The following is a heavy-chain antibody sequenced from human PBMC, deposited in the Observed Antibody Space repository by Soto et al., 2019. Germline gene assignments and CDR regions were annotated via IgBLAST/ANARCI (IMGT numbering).Heavy chain of an antibody. Sequence: GGSLRLSCAASGFTFSSYSMNWVRQAPGKGLEWVSSISSSSSYIYYADSVKGRFTISRDNAKNSLYLQMNSLRAEDTAVYYCAKKGIAAAGPGTFDYWGQGTLVTVSS. V-gene: IGHV3-21*01. D-gene: IGHD6-13*01. CDR1: GFTFSSYS. CDR3: AKKGIAAAGPGTFDY. CDR2: ISSSSSYI. J-gene: IGHJ4*02.